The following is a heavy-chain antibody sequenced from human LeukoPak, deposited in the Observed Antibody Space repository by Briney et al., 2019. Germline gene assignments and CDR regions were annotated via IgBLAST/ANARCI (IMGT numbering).Heavy chain of an antibody. CDR3: ARDRDRCEAGTCYQSLDF. CDR1: GDTSTTYG. V-gene: IGHV1-69*04. J-gene: IGHJ4*02. CDR2: IIPILSIT. Sequence: ASLKVSCKAPGDTSTTYGTNWVRHSPPQGLEWMGSIIPILSITNYAQKLQDRVTITADKSMSTAYMELSSLTSGDTAVYYCARDRDRCEAGTCYQSLDFWSQGTLVTVSS. D-gene: IGHD2-2*01.